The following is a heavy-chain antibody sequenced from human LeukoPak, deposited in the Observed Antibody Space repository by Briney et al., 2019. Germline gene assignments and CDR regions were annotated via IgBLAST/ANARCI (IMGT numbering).Heavy chain of an antibody. D-gene: IGHD6-6*01. V-gene: IGHV3-48*02. Sequence: GGSLRLSCAASGFTLSTYSMNWVRQAPGKGLEWLSYITYSAGTIYYVDSVRGRFTISRDNAKNSLFLQMNSLRDEDTAVYYCARRFGSSGRYFDLWGRGTLVTVSS. CDR3: ARRFGSSGRYFDL. CDR1: GFTLSTYS. J-gene: IGHJ2*01. CDR2: ITYSAGTI.